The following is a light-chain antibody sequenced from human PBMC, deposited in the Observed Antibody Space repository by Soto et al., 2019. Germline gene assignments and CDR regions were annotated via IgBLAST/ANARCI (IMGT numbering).Light chain of an antibody. CDR3: QKHNTVPLT. CDR1: HDISNY. J-gene: IGKJ3*01. Sequence: DVQMTQSPSSLSASVGDRVTITCRASHDISNYVAWLRQKPGKAPKLLIYAASTLQPGVPSRFSGGGSGVDFTLTISSLQPEDVATYYCQKHNTVPLTFGPGTKVDIK. V-gene: IGKV1-27*01. CDR2: AAS.